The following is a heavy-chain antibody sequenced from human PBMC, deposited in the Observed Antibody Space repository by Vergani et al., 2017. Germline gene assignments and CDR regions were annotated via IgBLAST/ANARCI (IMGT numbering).Heavy chain of an antibody. CDR2: IYPSDSYT. Sequence: EVQLVQSGAEVKKPGESLRISCKGSGYSFTSYWISWVRQMPGKGLEWMGRIYPSDSYTNYSPSSQGHVTISADKSISTAYLRWSSLKASDTAMYYCARHKPEYSSSPGGANLQGFGGMDVWGQGTTVTVSS. D-gene: IGHD6-13*01. CDR1: GYSFTSYW. V-gene: IGHV5-10-1*01. CDR3: ARHKPEYSSSPGGANLQGFGGMDV. J-gene: IGHJ6*02.